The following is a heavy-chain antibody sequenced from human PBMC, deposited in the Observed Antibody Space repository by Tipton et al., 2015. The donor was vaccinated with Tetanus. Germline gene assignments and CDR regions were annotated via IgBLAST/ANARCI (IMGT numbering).Heavy chain of an antibody. D-gene: IGHD5-12*01. CDR1: GGSISSYY. Sequence: TLSLTCTVSGGSISSYYWSWIRQPAGKGLEWIGRIYTSGSTIYNPSLKGRVTISVDTSTTQFSLRLNSVTAADTAIYYCAGPTLAHDAFDFWGQGTMVTVS. CDR3: AGPTLAHDAFDF. V-gene: IGHV4-4*07. CDR2: IYTSGST. J-gene: IGHJ3*01.